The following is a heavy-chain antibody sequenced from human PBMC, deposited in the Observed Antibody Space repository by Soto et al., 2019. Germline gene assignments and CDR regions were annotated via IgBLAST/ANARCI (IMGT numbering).Heavy chain of an antibody. CDR1: GFTFSSYS. D-gene: IGHD3-10*01. CDR2: ISSSSSYI. J-gene: IGHJ6*03. Sequence: ESGGGLVKPGGSLRLSCAASGFTFSSYSMNWVRQAPGKGLEWVSSISSSSSYIYYADSVKGRFTISRDNAKNSLYLQMNSLRAEDTAVYYCAGLYYYGSGSYYNDGDYYYYMDVWGKGTTVTVSS. CDR3: AGLYYYGSGSYYNDGDYYYYMDV. V-gene: IGHV3-21*01.